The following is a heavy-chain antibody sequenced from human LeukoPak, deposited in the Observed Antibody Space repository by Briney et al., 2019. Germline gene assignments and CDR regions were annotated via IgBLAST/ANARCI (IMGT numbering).Heavy chain of an antibody. V-gene: IGHV4-61*02. D-gene: IGHD6-19*01. Sequence: SETLSLTCTVSGGSISSGSYYWSWIRQPAGKGLEWIGRIYTSGSTNYNPSLKSRVTISVDTSKNQFSLKLCSVTAADTAVYYCARGYSSGWYEGGAYYFDYWGQGTLVTVSS. J-gene: IGHJ4*02. CDR2: IYTSGST. CDR1: GGSISSGSYY. CDR3: ARGYSSGWYEGGAYYFDY.